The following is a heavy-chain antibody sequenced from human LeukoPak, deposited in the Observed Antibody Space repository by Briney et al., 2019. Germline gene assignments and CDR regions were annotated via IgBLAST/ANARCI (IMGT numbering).Heavy chain of an antibody. D-gene: IGHD6-6*01. CDR1: GFSVTSNH. Sequence: GSLRLSCAASGFSVTSNHMNWVRQAPGKGLEWVSIIYTGGTTHYADSLNDRFTISRDDSINTLYLQMNSLRAEDTAVYYCARDSGSYYFDYWGQGTLVTVSS. CDR3: ARDSGSYYFDY. CDR2: IYTGGTT. V-gene: IGHV3-66*01. J-gene: IGHJ4*02.